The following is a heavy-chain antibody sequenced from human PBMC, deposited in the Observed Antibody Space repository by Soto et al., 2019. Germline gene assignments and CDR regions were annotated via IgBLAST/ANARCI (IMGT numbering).Heavy chain of an antibody. D-gene: IGHD6-19*01. CDR1: GFTFSSYA. Sequence: PGGSLRLSCAASGFTFSSYAMSWVRQAPGKGLEWVSAISGSGGSTYYADSVKGRFTISRDNSKNTLYLQMNSLRAEDTAVYYCAKDLDSGGWSDYYYGMDVWGQGTTVTVSS. CDR2: ISGSGGST. J-gene: IGHJ6*02. CDR3: AKDLDSGGWSDYYYGMDV. V-gene: IGHV3-23*01.